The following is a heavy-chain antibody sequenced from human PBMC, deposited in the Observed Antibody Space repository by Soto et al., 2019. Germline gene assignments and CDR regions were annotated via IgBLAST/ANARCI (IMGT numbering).Heavy chain of an antibody. Sequence: SETLSLTCTVSGGSIGSYYWSWIRQPPGKGLEWIGYIYYSGSTNYNPSLKSRVTISVDTSKNQFSLKMSSVTAADTAVYYCARVWGGAFDFWGQGTMVT. CDR2: IYYSGST. CDR1: GGSIGSYY. D-gene: IGHD3-10*01. J-gene: IGHJ3*01. CDR3: ARVWGGAFDF. V-gene: IGHV4-59*01.